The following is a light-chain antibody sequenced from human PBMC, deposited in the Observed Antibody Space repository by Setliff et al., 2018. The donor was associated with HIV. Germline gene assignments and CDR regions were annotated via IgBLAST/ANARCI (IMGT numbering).Light chain of an antibody. CDR1: SSDVGGYTY. J-gene: IGLJ2*01. V-gene: IGLV2-11*01. CDR2: DVS. CDR3: CSYAGSFTWV. Sequence: QSALTQPRSVSGSRGQSVTISCTGSSSDVGGYTYVSWYQQHPGKSPKLMIYDVSKRPSGVPDRVSGSKSGNTASLTISGLQAEDEADYYCCSYAGSFTWVFGGGTKATVL.